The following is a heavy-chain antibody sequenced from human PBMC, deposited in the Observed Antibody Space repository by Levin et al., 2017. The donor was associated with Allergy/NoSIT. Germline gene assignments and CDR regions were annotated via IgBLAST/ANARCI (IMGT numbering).Heavy chain of an antibody. CDR1: GGTFSSYA. CDR2: IIPIFGTA. D-gene: IGHD5-12*01. Sequence: KISCKASGGTFSSYAISWVRQAPGQGLEWMGGIIPIFGTANYAQKFQGRVTITADESTSTAYMELSSLRSEGTAVYYCASKEVATITSSYYYYGMDVWGQGTTVTVSS. J-gene: IGHJ6*02. CDR3: ASKEVATITSSYYYYGMDV. V-gene: IGHV1-69*01.